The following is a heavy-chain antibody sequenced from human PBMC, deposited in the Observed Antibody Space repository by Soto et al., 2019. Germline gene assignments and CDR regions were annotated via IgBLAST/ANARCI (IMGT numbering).Heavy chain of an antibody. Sequence: EVQLVESGGGLVQPGGSLRLSCAASGFTFSTYWMHWVRQAPEKGLLWVSHINGDGSYTDFADSVKGWFTISRDNAKNTVYLQMQSLRVEETAVYFCVRTWHGFDIWGPGTMVTVSS. V-gene: IGHV3-74*01. J-gene: IGHJ3*02. CDR3: VRTWHGFDI. CDR2: INGDGSYT. CDR1: GFTFSTYW.